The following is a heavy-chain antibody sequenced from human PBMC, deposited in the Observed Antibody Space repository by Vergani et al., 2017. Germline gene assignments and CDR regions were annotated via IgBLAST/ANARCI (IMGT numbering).Heavy chain of an antibody. V-gene: IGHV3-73*02. J-gene: IGHJ4*02. CDR3: TSPRYCGAVXNDY. D-gene: IGHD3-10*01. CDR1: GFTFSGSA. Sequence: EVQLVESGGGLVQPGGSLKLSCAASGFTFSGSAMNWVRQASGKGLEWVGRIRNKANSYATAYAASVKGRVTITRDDSKNTAYLQMNSLKTECTAVYYCTSPRYCGAVXNDYWGPGTLVTVSS. CDR2: IRNKANSYAT.